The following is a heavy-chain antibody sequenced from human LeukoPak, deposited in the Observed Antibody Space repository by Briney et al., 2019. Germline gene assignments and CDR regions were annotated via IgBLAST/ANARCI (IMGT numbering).Heavy chain of an antibody. CDR1: GFTFSSYE. D-gene: IGHD6-13*01. V-gene: IGHV3-48*03. Sequence: GGSLRLSCAASGFTFSSYEMNWVRQAPGKGLEWVSYITSSGSTIYYADSVKGRFTISRDNSKDTLYLQMNSLRAEDTAVYYCAKGHSSSWSILDYWGQGTLVTVSS. J-gene: IGHJ4*02. CDR2: ITSSGSTI. CDR3: AKGHSSSWSILDY.